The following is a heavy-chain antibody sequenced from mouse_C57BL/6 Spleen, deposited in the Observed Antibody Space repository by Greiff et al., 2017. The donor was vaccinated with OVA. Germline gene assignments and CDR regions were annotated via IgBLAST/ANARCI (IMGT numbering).Heavy chain of an antibody. Sequence: EVQLQQSGPELVKPGASVKIPCKASGYTFTDYNMDWVKQSHGKSLEWIGDINPNNGGTIYNQKFKGKATLTVDKSSSTAYMELRSLTSEDTAVYYCAALGGGYYAMDYWGQGTSVTVSS. V-gene: IGHV1-18*01. J-gene: IGHJ4*01. D-gene: IGHD3-1*01. CDR2: INPNNGGT. CDR3: AALGGGYYAMDY. CDR1: GYTFTDYN.